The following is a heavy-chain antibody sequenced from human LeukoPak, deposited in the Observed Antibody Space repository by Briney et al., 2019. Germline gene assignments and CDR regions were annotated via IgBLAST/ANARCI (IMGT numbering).Heavy chain of an antibody. CDR3: AKAAKLGYCSSTSCRNWFDP. CDR2: ISPGGGTT. J-gene: IGHJ5*02. CDR1: GFAFGSEA. Sequence: GGPLRLSCAVSGFAFGSEAMSWVRQSPARGLEWVASISPGGGTTYYADYVKGRFTISRDNSKNSLFVQMNSLRAEDTAVYYCAKAAKLGYCSSTSCRNWFDPWGQGTLVTVSS. V-gene: IGHV3-23*01. D-gene: IGHD2-2*01.